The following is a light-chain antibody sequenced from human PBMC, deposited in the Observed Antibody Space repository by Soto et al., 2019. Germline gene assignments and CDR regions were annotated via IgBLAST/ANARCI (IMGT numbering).Light chain of an antibody. V-gene: IGKV4-1*01. Sequence: EIVMAQFPETLAVSVGERATIKCRFSQSLLHSSDNRNYLTWYQQKPGQPPKLLIYWASTRHSGVPDRFSGSGSGTDFTLTINSLQAEDVAVYYCQQYYSTPWTFGQGTKVEIK. CDR1: QSLLHSSDNRNY. CDR2: WAS. CDR3: QQYYSTPWT. J-gene: IGKJ1*01.